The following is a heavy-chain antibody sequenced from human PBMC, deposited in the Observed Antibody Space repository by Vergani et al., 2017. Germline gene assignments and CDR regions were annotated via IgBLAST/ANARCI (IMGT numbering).Heavy chain of an antibody. D-gene: IGHD3-22*01. CDR2: ISSSSSYI. J-gene: IGHJ4*02. CDR3: ARLSYDTTPYLQGGYDC. Sequence: EVQLMESGGGLVQPGGSLRLSCAASGFTFSSYSMNWVRQAPGKGLEWVSSISSSSSYIHYSDSLKGRFTISRDNSKNMLYLQMNSLRAEDTAVYYCARLSYDTTPYLQGGYDCWGQGTLVSVSS. V-gene: IGHV3-21*04. CDR1: GFTFSSYS.